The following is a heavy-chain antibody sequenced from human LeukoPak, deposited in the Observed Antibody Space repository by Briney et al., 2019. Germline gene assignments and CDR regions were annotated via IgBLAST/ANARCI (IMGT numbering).Heavy chain of an antibody. CDR3: ARGPSGNTTVRGVISY. D-gene: IGHD3-10*01. J-gene: IGHJ4*02. V-gene: IGHV3-21*01. CDR2: ISSSSSYI. Sequence: GGSLRLSCAASGFTFSSYSMNWVRQAPGKGLEWVSSISSSSSYIYHADSVKGRFTISRDNAKNSLYLQMNSLRAEDTAVYYCARGPSGNTTVRGVISYWGQGTLVTVSS. CDR1: GFTFSSYS.